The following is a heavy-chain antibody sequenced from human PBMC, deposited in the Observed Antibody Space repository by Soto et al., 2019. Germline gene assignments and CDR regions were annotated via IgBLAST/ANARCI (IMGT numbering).Heavy chain of an antibody. V-gene: IGHV3-30*18. J-gene: IGHJ4*02. CDR1: GFTFSSYG. CDR2: ISYDGSNK. D-gene: IGHD3-10*01. Sequence: PGGSLRLSCAASGFTFSSYGMHWVRQAPGKGLEWVAVISYDGSNKYYADSVKGRFTISRDNSKNTLYLQMNSLRAEDTAVYYCAKEGWFGELFPFDYWGQGTLVTVSS. CDR3: AKEGWFGELFPFDY.